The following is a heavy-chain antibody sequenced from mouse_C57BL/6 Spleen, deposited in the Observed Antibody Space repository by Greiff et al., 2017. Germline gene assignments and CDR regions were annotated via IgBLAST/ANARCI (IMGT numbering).Heavy chain of an antibody. CDR2: ISSGGSYT. Sequence: EVQGVESGGDLVKPGGSLKLSCAASGFTFSSYGMSWVRQTPDKRLEWVATISSGGSYTYYPDSVTGRFTISRDNAKNTLYLQMSSLKSEDTAMYYCARHLNWDYFDYWGQGTTLTVSS. J-gene: IGHJ2*01. CDR3: ARHLNWDYFDY. V-gene: IGHV5-6*01. D-gene: IGHD4-1*01. CDR1: GFTFSSYG.